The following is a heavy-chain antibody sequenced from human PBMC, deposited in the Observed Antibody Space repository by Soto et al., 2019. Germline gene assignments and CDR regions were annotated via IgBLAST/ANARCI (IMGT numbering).Heavy chain of an antibody. CDR1: GYTFTKYD. CDR2: ISPNSGRP. D-gene: IGHD3-3*01. CDR3: VRQYYDFWTDYPDFDY. V-gene: IGHV1-18*04. J-gene: IGHJ4*02. Sequence: ASVKVSCKASGYTFTKYDISWVRQAPGQGLEWLGLISPNSGRPSYAQKFEGRVTMTTDTSTTTAYLELRSLRTDDTAVYYCVRQYYDFWTDYPDFDYWGQGTLVTVSS.